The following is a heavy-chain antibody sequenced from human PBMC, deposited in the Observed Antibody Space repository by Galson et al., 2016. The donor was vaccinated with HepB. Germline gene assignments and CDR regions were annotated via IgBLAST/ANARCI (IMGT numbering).Heavy chain of an antibody. CDR1: GYTFTSHA. V-gene: IGHV1-18*04. CDR3: ARDIRAIRETGGMDV. J-gene: IGHJ6*02. Sequence: SVKVSCKASGYTFTSHALAWVRQAPGQGFEWMGWISGYNGETIYAQKFQGRVTMTTDRSTSTAYMELRSLRSDDTADYYCARDIRAIRETGGMDVWGQGTTVTVSS. CDR2: ISGYNGET. D-gene: IGHD1-14*01.